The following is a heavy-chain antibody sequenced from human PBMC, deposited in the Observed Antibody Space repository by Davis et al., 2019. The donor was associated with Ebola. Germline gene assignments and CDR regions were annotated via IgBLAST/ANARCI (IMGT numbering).Heavy chain of an antibody. CDR3: AASSSWYHDAFDI. CDR1: GFTFSRSA. J-gene: IGHJ3*02. CDR2: IVIGSGDT. Sequence: SVKVSCKASGFTFSRSAVQWVRQARGQRLEWIGWIVIGSGDTSYAQKVHERVTITRDKSTTTAYMELNDLRSEDTAIYFCAASSSWYHDAFDIWGQGTMITVSS. V-gene: IGHV1-58*01. D-gene: IGHD6-13*01.